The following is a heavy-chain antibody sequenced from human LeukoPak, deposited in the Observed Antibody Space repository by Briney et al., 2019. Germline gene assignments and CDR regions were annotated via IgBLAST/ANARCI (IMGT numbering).Heavy chain of an antibody. CDR1: GFTFSSHG. Sequence: GGSLRLSCAASGFTFSSHGMHWVRQAPGKGLEWVAFIRYDGSNKYYADSVKGRFTISRDNSKNTLYLQMNSLRAEDTAVYYCARGLSRATVTTLSDYWGQGTLVTVSS. J-gene: IGHJ4*02. D-gene: IGHD4-17*01. CDR3: ARGLSRATVTTLSDY. V-gene: IGHV3-30*02. CDR2: IRYDGSNK.